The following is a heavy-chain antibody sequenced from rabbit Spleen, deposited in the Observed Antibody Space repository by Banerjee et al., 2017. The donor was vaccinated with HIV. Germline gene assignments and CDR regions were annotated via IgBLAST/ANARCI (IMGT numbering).Heavy chain of an antibody. CDR3: ARTGVSGEHDYFQL. V-gene: IGHV1S45*01. J-gene: IGHJ4*01. D-gene: IGHD1-1*01. Sequence: QEQLEESGGGLVKPEGSLTLTCKASGFSFSDRDVMCWVRQAPGKGLEWIGCINTGSAGTYYASWAKGRFTISKTSSTVDLKMTSLTAADTATYFCARTGVSGEHDYFQLWGQGTLVTVS. CDR2: INTGSAGT. CDR1: GFSFSDRDV.